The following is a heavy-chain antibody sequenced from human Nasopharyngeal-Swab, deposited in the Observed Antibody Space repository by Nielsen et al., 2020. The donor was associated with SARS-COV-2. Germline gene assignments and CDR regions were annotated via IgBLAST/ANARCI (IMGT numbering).Heavy chain of an antibody. V-gene: IGHV3-21*01. J-gene: IGHJ4*02. CDR3: VRATNLGGSLWVPDY. CDR1: GFTFSSYS. Sequence: GESLKISCAASGFTFSSYSINWVRQAPGKGLEWVSSISSSSSYIYYADSVKGRFTISRDNAKNSLYLQMNSLRAEDTAVYYCVRATNLGGSLWVPDYWGQGTLVTVSS. D-gene: IGHD5-12*01. CDR2: ISSSSSYI.